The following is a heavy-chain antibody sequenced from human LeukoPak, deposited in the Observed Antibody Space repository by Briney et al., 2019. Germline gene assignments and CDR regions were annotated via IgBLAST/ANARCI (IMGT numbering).Heavy chain of an antibody. Sequence: SETLSLTCAVYGGSFSGYYWSWIRQPPGKGLEWIGEVNHSGSTNYNPSLKSRVTISVDTSKNQFSPKLSFVTAADTAVYYCASGILFSGGTTFDCWGQGTLVTVSS. J-gene: IGHJ4*02. D-gene: IGHD2-15*01. CDR2: VNHSGST. CDR3: ASGILFSGGTTFDC. V-gene: IGHV4-34*01. CDR1: GGSFSGYY.